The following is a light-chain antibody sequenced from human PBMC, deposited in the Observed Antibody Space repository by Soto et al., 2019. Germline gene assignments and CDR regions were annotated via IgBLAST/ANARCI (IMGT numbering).Light chain of an antibody. CDR1: QSVSSY. J-gene: IGKJ3*01. CDR2: DAS. Sequence: EIVLTQSPATLSLSPGERATLSCRASQSVSSYLAWYQQKPGQAPRLLIYDASNRATGIPGRFSGSGSGTAFTLTISSLEPEDFAIYYCQQRSTWPSTFGPGTKVEIK. V-gene: IGKV3-11*01. CDR3: QQRSTWPST.